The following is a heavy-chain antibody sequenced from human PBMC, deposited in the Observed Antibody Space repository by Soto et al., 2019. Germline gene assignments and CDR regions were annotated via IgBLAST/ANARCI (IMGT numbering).Heavy chain of an antibody. J-gene: IGHJ6*02. CDR1: GFTFSSYS. Sequence: GSLRLSCAASGFTFSSYSMNWVRQAPGKGLEWVSYISSSSTIYYADSVKGRFTISRDNAKNSLYLQMNSLRDEDTAVYYCAREGPGGYYYYGMDVWGQGTTDTVSS. D-gene: IGHD1-26*01. CDR3: AREGPGGYYYYGMDV. CDR2: ISSSSTI. V-gene: IGHV3-48*02.